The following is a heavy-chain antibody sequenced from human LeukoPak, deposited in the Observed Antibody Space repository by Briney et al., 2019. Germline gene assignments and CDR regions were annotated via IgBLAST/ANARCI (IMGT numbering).Heavy chain of an antibody. V-gene: IGHV3-21*05. CDR3: ASKNSGSYNTFDI. D-gene: IGHD1-26*01. J-gene: IGHJ3*02. CDR1: GFTFSSFA. Sequence: GGSLRLSCAASGFTFSSFAMHWVRQAPGKGLEWVSYISSGSAYTKYADSVKGRFTISRDNAKNSLYLQMNSLRAEDTAVYYCASKNSGSYNTFDIWGQGTMVTISS. CDR2: ISSGSAYT.